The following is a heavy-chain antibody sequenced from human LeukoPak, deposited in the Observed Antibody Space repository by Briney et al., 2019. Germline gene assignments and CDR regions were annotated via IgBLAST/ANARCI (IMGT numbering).Heavy chain of an antibody. CDR2: ISGYNGNT. V-gene: IGHV1-18*01. J-gene: IGHJ4*02. CDR3: AREKGSGWYFFDY. D-gene: IGHD6-19*01. Sequence: ASVKVSCKASGYIFTNYGISWVRQAPGQGLEWMGWISGYNGNTNYAQKVQGRVTMTADTSSTTVNMELRSLTSDDTAMYYCAREKGSGWYFFDYWGQGTPVTVSS. CDR1: GYIFTNYG.